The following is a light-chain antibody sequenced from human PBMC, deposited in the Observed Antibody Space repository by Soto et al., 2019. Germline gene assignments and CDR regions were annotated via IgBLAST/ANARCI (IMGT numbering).Light chain of an antibody. CDR1: SSDVGGYNL. J-gene: IGLJ1*01. CDR2: EGI. Sequence: QSALTQPASVSGSPGQSITISCTGTSSDVGGYNLVSWYQQHPGKAPKLMIYEGIKRPSGVSDRFSGSKSGNTASLTISGLQAEDEADYYCSSYARAKYVFGTGTQLTV. V-gene: IGLV2-23*01. CDR3: SSYARAKYV.